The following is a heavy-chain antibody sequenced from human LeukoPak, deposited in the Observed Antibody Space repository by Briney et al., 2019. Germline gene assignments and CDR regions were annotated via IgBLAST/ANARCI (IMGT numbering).Heavy chain of an antibody. Sequence: PSETLSLTCAVYGGSFGGYYWSWIRQPPGKGLEWIGEINHSGSTNYNPSLKSRVTISVDTSKNQFSLKLSSVTAADTAVYYCASRDGYNLPYWGQGTLVTVSS. J-gene: IGHJ4*02. D-gene: IGHD5-24*01. CDR1: GGSFGGYY. CDR3: ASRDGYNLPY. CDR2: INHSGST. V-gene: IGHV4-34*01.